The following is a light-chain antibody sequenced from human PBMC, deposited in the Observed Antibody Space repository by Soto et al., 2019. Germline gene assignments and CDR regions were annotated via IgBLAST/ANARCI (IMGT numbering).Light chain of an antibody. CDR3: TSYTRSNTYV. CDR2: EVS. V-gene: IGLV2-14*01. Sequence: QSALTQPASVSWSPGQSITISCTGSTSDVGGYDYVSWYQQHPGKAPKLMIYEVSNRPSGVSNRFSGSKSANTASLTISGLQAEDEADYYCTSYTRSNTYVFGTGTKVTVL. J-gene: IGLJ1*01. CDR1: TSDVGGYDY.